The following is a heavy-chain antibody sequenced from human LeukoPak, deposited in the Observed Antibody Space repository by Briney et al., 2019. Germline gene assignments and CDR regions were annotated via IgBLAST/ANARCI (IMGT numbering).Heavy chain of an antibody. CDR3: ARTRITMIVGLASRFDY. J-gene: IGHJ4*02. Sequence: PGGSLRLSCAASGFTFSSLWMGWLRQAPGKGQEWVANIKPDGSDKYYVESVKGRFTISRDNAKNSLYLQMNSLRAEDTAVYYCARTRITMIVGLASRFDYWGQGTLVTVSS. D-gene: IGHD3-22*01. CDR1: GFTFSSLW. CDR2: IKPDGSDK. V-gene: IGHV3-7*01.